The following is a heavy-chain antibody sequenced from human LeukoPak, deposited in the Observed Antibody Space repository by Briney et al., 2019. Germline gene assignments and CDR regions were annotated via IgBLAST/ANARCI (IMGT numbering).Heavy chain of an antibody. J-gene: IGHJ5*02. Sequence: GGSLRLSCAASGFTSSSYEMNWVRQAPGKGLEWVSYISSSGSTIYYADSAKGRFTISRDNAKNSLYLQMNSLRAEDTAVYYCARELWFGGRTMFDPWGQGTLVTVSS. D-gene: IGHD3-10*01. CDR2: ISSSGSTI. CDR1: GFTSSSYE. CDR3: ARELWFGGRTMFDP. V-gene: IGHV3-48*03.